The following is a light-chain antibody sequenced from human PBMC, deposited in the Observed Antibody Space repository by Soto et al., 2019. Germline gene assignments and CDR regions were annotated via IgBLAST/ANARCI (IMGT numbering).Light chain of an antibody. Sequence: DIQMTQSPSTLSASVGDRVTITCRASQSISSWLAWYQQKPGKAPKLLIYKASSLESGVPSRLSGSGSGTEFTLTISSLQPDDVATYYCQQYSSYYMYTFGQGTKVDIK. V-gene: IGKV1-5*03. CDR1: QSISSW. CDR3: QQYSSYYMYT. J-gene: IGKJ2*01. CDR2: KAS.